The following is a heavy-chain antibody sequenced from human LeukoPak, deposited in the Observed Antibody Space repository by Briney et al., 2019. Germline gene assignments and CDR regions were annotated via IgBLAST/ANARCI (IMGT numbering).Heavy chain of an antibody. CDR1: GYTFTSYG. V-gene: IGHV1-18*01. CDR2: ISAYNGNT. D-gene: IGHD6-19*01. J-gene: IGHJ4*02. Sequence: ASVKVSCKASGYTFTSYGISWVRQAPGQGLEWMGWISAYNGNTNYAQKFQGRVTMTRDTSISTAYMELSRLRSDDTAVYYCARGRHSSGWYFDYWGQGTLVTVSS. CDR3: ARGRHSSGWYFDY.